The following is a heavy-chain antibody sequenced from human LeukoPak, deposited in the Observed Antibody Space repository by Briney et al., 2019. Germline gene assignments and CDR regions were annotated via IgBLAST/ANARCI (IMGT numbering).Heavy chain of an antibody. V-gene: IGHV4-59*08. CDR3: ARGTTYYYDSSGQRPPNWFDP. CDR1: GGSISSYY. CDR2: IYYSGST. J-gene: IGHJ5*02. D-gene: IGHD3-22*01. Sequence: SETLSLTCTVSGGSISSYYWSWIRQPPGKGLEWIGYIYYSGSTNYNPSLKSRVTISVDTSKNQFSLKLSSVTAADTAVYYCARGTTYYYDSSGQRPPNWFDPWGQGTLATVSS.